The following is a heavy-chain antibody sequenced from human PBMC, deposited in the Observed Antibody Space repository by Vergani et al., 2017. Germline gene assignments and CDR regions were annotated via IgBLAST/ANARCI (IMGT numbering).Heavy chain of an antibody. CDR2: IYYSGST. Sequence: QLQLQESGPGLVKPSETLSLTCTVSGGSISSSNYYWGWIRQPPGKGLEWIGSIYYSGSTYYNPSLKSRVTISVDTSKNQFSLKLSSVTAADTAVYYCAREAGAATNYYYYYGMDVWGQGTTVTVSS. J-gene: IGHJ6*02. CDR3: AREAGAATNYYYYYGMDV. CDR1: GGSISSSNYY. D-gene: IGHD1-26*01. V-gene: IGHV4-39*07.